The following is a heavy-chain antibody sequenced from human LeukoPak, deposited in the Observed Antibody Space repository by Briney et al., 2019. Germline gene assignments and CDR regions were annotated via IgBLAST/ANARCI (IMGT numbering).Heavy chain of an antibody. V-gene: IGHV3-23*01. J-gene: IGHJ4*02. D-gene: IGHD6-19*01. Sequence: GGSLRLSCAASGFTFSSYAMSWVRQTPGKGLEWVSSIAGSDAGTYFADSVKGRFTISRDNAKNALYLQMNSLRAEDTAVYYCARGSSGWYGIDYWGQGALVNVSS. CDR3: ARGSSGWYGIDY. CDR2: IAGSDAGT. CDR1: GFTFSSYA.